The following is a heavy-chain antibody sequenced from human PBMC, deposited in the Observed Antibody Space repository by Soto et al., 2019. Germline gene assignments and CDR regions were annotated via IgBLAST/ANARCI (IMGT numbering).Heavy chain of an antibody. CDR1: GGSISSYY. Sequence: LSLTCTVSGGSISSYYWSWIRQPPGKGLEWIGYIYYSGITDYNPSLKSRVTISVDTSKSQFSLKLSSVTAADTAVYYCARGGGVYYFDYWGQGTLVTVSS. V-gene: IGHV4-59*01. CDR2: IYYSGIT. D-gene: IGHD2-8*02. CDR3: ARGGGVYYFDY. J-gene: IGHJ4*02.